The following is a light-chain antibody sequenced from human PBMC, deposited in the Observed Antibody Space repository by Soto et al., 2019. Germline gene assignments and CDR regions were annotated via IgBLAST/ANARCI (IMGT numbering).Light chain of an antibody. J-gene: IGKJ4*01. CDR3: QQNNNWPPLT. V-gene: IGKV3-15*01. CDR2: GAS. CDR1: QGISNN. Sequence: EIVMTQSPATLSVSPGERATLSCRASQGISNNLAWYQQKPGQAPRLLIYGASTRATGTPARFSGSGSGTEFTLTISSLQSEDFAVYYCQQNNNWPPLTFGGGTKVEFK.